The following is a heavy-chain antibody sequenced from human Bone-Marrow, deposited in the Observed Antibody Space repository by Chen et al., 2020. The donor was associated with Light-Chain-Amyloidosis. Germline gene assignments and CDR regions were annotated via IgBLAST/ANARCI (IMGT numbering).Heavy chain of an antibody. CDR3: ARQERKGPFFDY. J-gene: IGHJ4*02. V-gene: IGHV3-30*01. CDR2: ISYDGGNK. Sequence: QVQLVESGGGVVQPGRSLRLSCAASGFTFSSYAMHWVRQAPGKGLEWVAVISYDGGNKYYADSVKGRFTISRDNYKNTLYLQMNSRRAEDTAAYYCARQERKGPFFDYWGQGTLVTVSS. CDR1: GFTFSSYA.